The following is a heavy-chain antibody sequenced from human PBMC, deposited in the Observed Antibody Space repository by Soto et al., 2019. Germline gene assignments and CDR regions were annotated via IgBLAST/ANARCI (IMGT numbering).Heavy chain of an antibody. CDR2: INAGNGNT. J-gene: IGHJ3*02. D-gene: IGHD3-3*01. V-gene: IGHV1-3*01. CDR1: GYTFTSYA. Sequence: ASVKVSCKASGYTFTSYAMHWVRQAPGQRLEWMGWINAGNGNTKYSQKFQGRVTITRDTSASTAYMELSSLRFEDTAVYYCARVSVPYYDFWSGYPLRKPHDAFDIWGQGTMVTVSS. CDR3: ARVSVPYYDFWSGYPLRKPHDAFDI.